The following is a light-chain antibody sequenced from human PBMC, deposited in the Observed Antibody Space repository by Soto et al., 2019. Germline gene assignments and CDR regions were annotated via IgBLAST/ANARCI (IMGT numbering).Light chain of an antibody. CDR2: RNN. Sequence: QSVLTQPPSASGTPGQTVTISCSGSSSNIGSAYIYWYQHLPGTAPKLLIYRNNQRPSGVPDRFSASKSGTSASLAISGLRSEDDADYYCAAWDDSLVVFGGGTKGTVL. V-gene: IGLV1-47*01. CDR3: AAWDDSLVV. CDR1: SSNIGSAY. J-gene: IGLJ2*01.